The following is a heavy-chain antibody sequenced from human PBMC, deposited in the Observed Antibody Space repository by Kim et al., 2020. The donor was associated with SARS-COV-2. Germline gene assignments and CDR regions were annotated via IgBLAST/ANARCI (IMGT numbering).Heavy chain of an antibody. CDR2: IKSKTDGGTT. CDR3: TTGRGILRYFDWLFSLGYYYGMDV. CDR1: GFTFSNAW. Sequence: GGSLRLSCAASGFTFSNAWMSWVRQAPGKGLEWVGRIKSKTDGGTTDYAAPVKGRFTISRDDSKNTLYLQMNSLKTEDTAVYYCTTGRGILRYFDWLFSLGYYYGMDVWGQGTTVTVSS. D-gene: IGHD3-9*01. J-gene: IGHJ6*02. V-gene: IGHV3-15*01.